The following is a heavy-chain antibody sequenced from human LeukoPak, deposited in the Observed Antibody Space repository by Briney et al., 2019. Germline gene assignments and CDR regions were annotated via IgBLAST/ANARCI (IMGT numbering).Heavy chain of an antibody. CDR3: ASLYSVGDGLFMH. Sequence: PETLSLTCSLSGQSAPMIYWSWIRQPPGKGLEWIGYVSSDGTTNYTPSLRSRVIMSVDTAKNHISPNLKSLTAADTGIYYVASLYSVGDGLFMHWGRGILVTVSS. CDR2: VSSDGTT. CDR1: GQSAPMIY. D-gene: IGHD3-10*02. V-gene: IGHV4-59*08. J-gene: IGHJ4*02.